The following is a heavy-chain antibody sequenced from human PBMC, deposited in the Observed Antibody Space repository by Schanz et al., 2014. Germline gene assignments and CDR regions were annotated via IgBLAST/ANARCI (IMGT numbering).Heavy chain of an antibody. Sequence: QIQLVQSGPEVKKPGATVKVSCKASGYIFINSGISWVRQAPGQGLEWMGWISVYNHNKEYDQKFQGRVTMTADTSTSAAYMALTDLRSDDTAVYYWARDRRVFDRDDLYYFDAWGQGTLVNVSS. CDR2: ISVYNHNK. CDR3: ARDRRVFDRDDLYYFDA. D-gene: IGHD3-16*02. J-gene: IGHJ4*02. CDR1: GYIFINSG. V-gene: IGHV1-18*01.